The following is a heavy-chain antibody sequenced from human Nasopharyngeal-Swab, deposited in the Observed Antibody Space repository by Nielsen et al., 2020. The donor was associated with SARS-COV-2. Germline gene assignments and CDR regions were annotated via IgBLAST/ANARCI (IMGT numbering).Heavy chain of an antibody. CDR3: ARRYYYNMDI. J-gene: IGHJ6*03. Sequence: SETLSLTCTVSDASISDDNWWGWVRQPPGRGLEWIGEIRHSGYSNYNSSLMSRVAISVDKSKDQFSLTLRFLTAADTAVYYCARRYYYNMDIWGEGTTVTVSS. CDR1: DASISDDNW. CDR2: IRHSGYS. V-gene: IGHV4-4*02.